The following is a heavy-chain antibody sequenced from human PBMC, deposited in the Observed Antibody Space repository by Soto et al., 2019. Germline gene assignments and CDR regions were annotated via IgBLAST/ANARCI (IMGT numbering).Heavy chain of an antibody. CDR3: VRERSGYSYADS. J-gene: IGHJ4*02. CDR2: ISGSGDRT. D-gene: IGHD5-18*01. Sequence: EVQLLDSGGGLVQPGGSLRLSCAASGFTFSVYAMSWLRQPPGKGLEWVSAISGSGDRTYYADSVQGRFTISRYNSQITLYLQMNSLRAEDSAVYYCVRERSGYSYADSCCQGTLVIVSS. V-gene: IGHV3-23*01. CDR1: GFTFSVYA.